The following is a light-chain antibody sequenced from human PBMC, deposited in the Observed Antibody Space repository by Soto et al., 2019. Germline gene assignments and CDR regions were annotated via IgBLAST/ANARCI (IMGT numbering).Light chain of an antibody. CDR2: DAS. J-gene: IGKJ1*01. Sequence: EIVLTQSPATLSLSPGERTTLSCRASQSVSSYLAWYQQKPGQAPRLLIYDASNRATGIPARFSGSGSGTNFTLTLSSLEPEVFAVYSCQQRRNWPPTWPFGKGTMGDIK. CDR1: QSVSSY. V-gene: IGKV3-11*01. CDR3: QQRRNWPPTWP.